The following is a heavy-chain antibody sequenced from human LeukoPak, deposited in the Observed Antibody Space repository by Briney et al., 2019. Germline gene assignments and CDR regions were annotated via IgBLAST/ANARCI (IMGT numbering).Heavy chain of an antibody. V-gene: IGHV5-10-1*01. J-gene: IGHJ4*02. D-gene: IGHD6-13*01. CDR3: ARHAYSSSPFDY. Sequence: GESLKISCKGSGYSFTSCWISWVRQMPGKGLEWMGRIDPSDSYTNYSPSFQGHVTISADKSISTAYLQWSSLKASDTAMYYCARHAYSSSPFDYWGQGTLVTVSS. CDR1: GYSFTSCW. CDR2: IDPSDSYT.